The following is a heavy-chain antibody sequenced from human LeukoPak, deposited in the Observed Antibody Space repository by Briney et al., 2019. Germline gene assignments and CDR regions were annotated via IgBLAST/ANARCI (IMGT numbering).Heavy chain of an antibody. CDR1: GYTFTSYY. Sequence: GASVKVSCKASGYTFTSYYMHWVRQAPGQGLEWMGIINPSGGSTSYAQKFQGRVTMTRDMSTSTVYMELSSLRSEDTAVYYCAREPSFTYYYDSSGYQNRFDPWGQGTLVTVSS. D-gene: IGHD3-22*01. CDR3: AREPSFTYYYDSSGYQNRFDP. J-gene: IGHJ5*02. CDR2: INPSGGST. V-gene: IGHV1-46*01.